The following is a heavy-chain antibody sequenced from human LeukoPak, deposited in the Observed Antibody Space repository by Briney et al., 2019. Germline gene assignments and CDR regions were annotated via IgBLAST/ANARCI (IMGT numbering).Heavy chain of an antibody. V-gene: IGHV4-59*12. J-gene: IGHJ4*02. CDR1: GGSISSYY. D-gene: IGHD4-17*01. CDR2: IYYSGST. CDR3: ARITTVTIDY. Sequence: PSETLSLTCTVSGGSISSYYWSWIRQPPGKGLEWIGYIYYSGSTNYNPSLKSRVTISVDTSKNQFSLKLSSVTAADTAVYYCARITTVTIDYWGQGTLVTVSS.